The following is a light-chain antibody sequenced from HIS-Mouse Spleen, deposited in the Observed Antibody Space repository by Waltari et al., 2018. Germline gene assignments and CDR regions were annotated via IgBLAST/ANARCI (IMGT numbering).Light chain of an antibody. CDR1: SSNIGSNT. V-gene: IGLV1-44*01. CDR2: SNN. Sequence: QSVLTQPPSASGTPGQRVTISCSGSSSNIGSNTVNWYQQLPGTAPQLRIYSNNPRPSGVPDRFSGSKSGNTASLTVSGLQAEDEADYYCSSYAGSNNYVFGTGTKVTVL. J-gene: IGLJ1*01. CDR3: SSYAGSNNYV.